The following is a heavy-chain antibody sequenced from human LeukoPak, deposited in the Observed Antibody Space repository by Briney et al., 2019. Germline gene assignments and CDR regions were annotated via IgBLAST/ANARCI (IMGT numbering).Heavy chain of an antibody. CDR2: ISSSSSYI. V-gene: IGHV3-21*01. CDR1: GFTFSSYS. D-gene: IGHD4-11*01. J-gene: IGHJ2*01. Sequence: PGGSLRLSCAASGFTFSSYSVNWVRQAPGKGREWVSSISSSSSYIYYADSVKGRFTISRDNAKNSLYLQMNSLRAEDTAVYYCARGRVYSNYHHYWYFDLWGRGTLVTVSS. CDR3: ARGRVYSNYHHYWYFDL.